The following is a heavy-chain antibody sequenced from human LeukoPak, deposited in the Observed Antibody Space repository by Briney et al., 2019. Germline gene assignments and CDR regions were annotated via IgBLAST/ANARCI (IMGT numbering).Heavy chain of an antibody. D-gene: IGHD2-2*01. V-gene: IGHV3-30*18. CDR3: AKDFLPNY. J-gene: IGHJ4*02. CDR2: ISYDGSNK. CDR1: EFTFSSYG. Sequence: GGSLRLSCAASEFTFSSYGMHWVRQAPGKGLEWVAVISYDGSNKYYADSVKGRFTISRDNSKNTLYLQMNSLRAEDTAVYYCAKDFLPNYWGQGTLVTVSS.